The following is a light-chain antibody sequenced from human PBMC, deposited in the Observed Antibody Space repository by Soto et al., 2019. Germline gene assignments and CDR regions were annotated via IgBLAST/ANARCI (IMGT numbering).Light chain of an antibody. Sequence: DIQLTQSPSFLSASVGDRVTISCRASQGISDYLAWYQQKPGKAPKLLIYGASTLQSGVPSRFSGSASGKEFTLTISSLQPEDFATYFCQQFNAYPLTFGGGTKLEIK. CDR1: QGISDY. J-gene: IGKJ4*01. CDR3: QQFNAYPLT. CDR2: GAS. V-gene: IGKV1-9*01.